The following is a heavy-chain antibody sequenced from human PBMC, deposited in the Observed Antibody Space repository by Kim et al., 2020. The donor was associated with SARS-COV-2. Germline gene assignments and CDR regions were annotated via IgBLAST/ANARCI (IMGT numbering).Heavy chain of an antibody. Sequence: KKNYADSVKGRFTISRDNSKNTLYLQRNSLRAEDTAVYYCAGGRIAAVDYWGQGTLVTVSS. V-gene: IGHV3-30*01. CDR2: KK. CDR3: AGGRIAAVDY. J-gene: IGHJ4*02. D-gene: IGHD6-13*01.